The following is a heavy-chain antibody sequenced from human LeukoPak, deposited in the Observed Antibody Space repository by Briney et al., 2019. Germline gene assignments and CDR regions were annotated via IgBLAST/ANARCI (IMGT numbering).Heavy chain of an antibody. D-gene: IGHD1-26*01. V-gene: IGHV1-2*02. Sequence: ASVKVSCKASGYTFTGYYMHWVRQAPGQGLEWMGWINPNSGGTNYAQKFQGRITMTRDTSISTAYMELRSLRSDDTAVYYCACTVGADIPDAFDIWGQGTMVTVSS. J-gene: IGHJ3*02. CDR3: ACTVGADIPDAFDI. CDR1: GYTFTGYY. CDR2: INPNSGGT.